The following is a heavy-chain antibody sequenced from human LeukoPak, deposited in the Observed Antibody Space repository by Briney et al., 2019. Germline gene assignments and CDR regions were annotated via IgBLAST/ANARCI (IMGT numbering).Heavy chain of an antibody. J-gene: IGHJ3*02. CDR2: IYYSGST. D-gene: IGHD2-2*01. V-gene: IGHV4-61*01. Sequence: SETLSPTCTVSGGSVSSGSYYWSWIRQPPGKGLEWIGYIYYSGSTNYNPSLKSRVTISVDTSKNQFSLKLSSVTAADTAVYYCARDWSCSSTSCLNDAFDIWGQGTMVTVSS. CDR3: ARDWSCSSTSCLNDAFDI. CDR1: GGSVSSGSYY.